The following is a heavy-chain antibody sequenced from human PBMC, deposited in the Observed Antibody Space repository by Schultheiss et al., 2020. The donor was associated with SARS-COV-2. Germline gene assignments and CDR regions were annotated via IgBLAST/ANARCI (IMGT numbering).Heavy chain of an antibody. CDR1: GFTFSSYA. V-gene: IGHV3-23*01. J-gene: IGHJ4*02. D-gene: IGHD3-22*01. CDR2: ISGSGGST. Sequence: GGSLRLSCAASGFTFSSYAMSWVRQAPGKGLEWVSAISGSGGSTYYADSVKGRFTISRDNSKNTVYLQINSLRAEDTAVYYCAKRDVSAYYYGGDYWGQGTLVTVAS. CDR3: AKRDVSAYYYGGDY.